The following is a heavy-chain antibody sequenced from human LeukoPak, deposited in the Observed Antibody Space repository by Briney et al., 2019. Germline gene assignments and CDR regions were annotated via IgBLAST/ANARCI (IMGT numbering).Heavy chain of an antibody. Sequence: SGGSLRLSCAASGLTVSTNYMRWIRQAPGKGLEWVSLIYAGGGTAYADSVKGRFTISRDNSKNTLYLQMNYVRAEDTAVYYCARDRSYGDYVGAFDIWGQGTMVTVSS. CDR1: GLTVSTNY. CDR2: IYAGGGT. V-gene: IGHV3-53*01. CDR3: ARDRSYGDYVGAFDI. D-gene: IGHD4-17*01. J-gene: IGHJ3*02.